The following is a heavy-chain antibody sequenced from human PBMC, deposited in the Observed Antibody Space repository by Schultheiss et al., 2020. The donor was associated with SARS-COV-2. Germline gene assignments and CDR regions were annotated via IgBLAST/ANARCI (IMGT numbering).Heavy chain of an antibody. V-gene: IGHV1-18*01. D-gene: IGHD1-7*01. CDR3: ARDVGYNWNLLPTTLVRFDY. CDR1: GYTFTSYG. CDR2: ISAYNGNT. Sequence: ASVKVSCKASGYTFTSYGISWVRQAPGQGLEWMGWISAYNGNTNYAQKLQGRVTMTTDTSTSTAYMELRSLRSDDTAVYYCARDVGYNWNLLPTTLVRFDYWGQGTLVTVSS. J-gene: IGHJ4*02.